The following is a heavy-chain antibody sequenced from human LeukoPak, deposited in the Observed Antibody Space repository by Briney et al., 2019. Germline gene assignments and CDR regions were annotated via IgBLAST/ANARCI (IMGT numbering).Heavy chain of an antibody. V-gene: IGHV5-51*01. CDR1: GYSFPTYW. CDR2: IYPRDSAT. J-gene: IGHJ4*02. CDR3: AKRRSYCTSSSCYLYFDN. Sequence: GGALQISSHGPGYSFPTYWIGWGRPMPGKGRGWRGDIYPRDSATKYRPSLLGQVTISAAPSLTPPSLHWTSLQASCTAIYFCAKRRSYCTSSSCYLYFDNWGQGALVTVSS. D-gene: IGHD2-2*01.